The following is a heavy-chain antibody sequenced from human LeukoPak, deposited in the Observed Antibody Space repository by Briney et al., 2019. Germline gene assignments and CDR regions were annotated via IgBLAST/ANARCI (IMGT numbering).Heavy chain of an antibody. CDR3: ARLTGLTAADSSSFSYWYFDL. V-gene: IGHV5-51*01. J-gene: IGHJ2*01. CDR2: SYPGDSDT. D-gene: IGHD6-13*01. CDR1: GYSFTSYW. Sequence: GESLKISCKGSGYSFTSYWIGWVRQMPGKGLEWMGISYPGDSDTRYSPSFQGQVTISADKSISTAYLQWSSLKASDTAIYYCARLTGLTAADSSSFSYWYFDLWGRGALVTVSS.